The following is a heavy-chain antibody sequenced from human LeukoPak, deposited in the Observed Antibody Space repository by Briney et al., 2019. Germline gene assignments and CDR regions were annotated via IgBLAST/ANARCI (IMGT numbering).Heavy chain of an antibody. Sequence: GGSLRLSCAASGFTFSSYAMHWVRQAPGKGLEWVAVISYDGSNKYYADSVKGRFTISRDNSKNTLYLQMNSLRAEDTAVYYCARDYDSSVGVAFDIWGQGTMVTVSS. J-gene: IGHJ3*02. V-gene: IGHV3-30-3*01. D-gene: IGHD3-22*01. CDR2: ISYDGSNK. CDR3: ARDYDSSVGVAFDI. CDR1: GFTFSSYA.